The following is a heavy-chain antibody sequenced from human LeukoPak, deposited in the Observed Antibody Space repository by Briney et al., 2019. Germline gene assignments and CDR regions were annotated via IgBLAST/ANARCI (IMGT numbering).Heavy chain of an antibody. CDR1: GGSFSGYY. CDR3: ARERILRFLGWLPNDAFDI. CDR2: INHSGST. D-gene: IGHD3-3*01. V-gene: IGHV4-34*01. Sequence: SETLSLTCAVYGGSFSGYYWSWIRQPPGKGLEWIGEINHSGSTNYNPSLKSRVTISVDTSKNQFSLKLSSVTAAETAVYYCARERILRFLGWLPNDAFDIWGQGTMVTVSS. J-gene: IGHJ3*02.